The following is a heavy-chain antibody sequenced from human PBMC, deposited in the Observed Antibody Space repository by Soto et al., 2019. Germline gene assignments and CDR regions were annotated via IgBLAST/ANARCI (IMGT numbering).Heavy chain of an antibody. CDR1: GYTFTAYG. CDR2: VSTNDDRT. V-gene: IGHV1-18*01. J-gene: IGHJ4*02. D-gene: IGHD3-3*01. Sequence: QVQMVQSGPEVKMPGASVKVSCKTSGYTFTAYGLAWLRQAPGQRPERMGWVSTNDDRTNYARKFQGRVTMTTDRSTTTTSMELRSLGTDDTAVYYCAIELNTERSAYYYFAFWGQGTLVTVSS. CDR3: AIELNTERSAYYYFAF.